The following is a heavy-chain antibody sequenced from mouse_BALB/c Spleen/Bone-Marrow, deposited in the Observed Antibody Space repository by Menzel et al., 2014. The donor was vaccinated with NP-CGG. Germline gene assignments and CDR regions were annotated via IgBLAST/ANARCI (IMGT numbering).Heavy chain of an antibody. CDR3: ARNDGFSFGY. Sequence: EVKVIESGGGLVQPGGPLKLSCAASGFDFSRYWMSWVRQAPGIGLEWIGEINPDSSTINYTPSLKDKFIISRGNAKNTLCLQMSKVRSEDTALYYCARNDGFSFGYWGQGTLVTVSA. CDR2: INPDSSTI. CDR1: GFDFSRYW. J-gene: IGHJ3*01. D-gene: IGHD2-3*01. V-gene: IGHV4-1*02.